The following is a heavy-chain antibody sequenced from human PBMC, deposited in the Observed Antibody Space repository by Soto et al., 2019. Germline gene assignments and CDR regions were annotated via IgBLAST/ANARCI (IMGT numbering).Heavy chain of an antibody. CDR2: IGASGAVT. Sequence: AGGSLRLSCAASGFTFSSYAMSCVRQAPGKGLEWFSAIGASGAVTYYAEYVKGRFTISRDNSKNTLYLQMNSLRAEDTAVYYCALRKTGSYLDYWGQATLVNVSS. CDR1: GFTFSSYA. CDR3: ALRKTGSYLDY. D-gene: IGHD1-26*01. J-gene: IGHJ4*02. V-gene: IGHV3-23*01.